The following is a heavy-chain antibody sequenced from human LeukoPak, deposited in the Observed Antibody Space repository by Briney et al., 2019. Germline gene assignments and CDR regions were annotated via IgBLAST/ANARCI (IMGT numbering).Heavy chain of an antibody. CDR1: GGTFSSYA. Sequence: SVKVSWKDSGGTFSSYAISWVRQAPEQGLEWMGGIIPIFGTANYAQKFQGRVTITTDESTSTAYMELSSLRSEDTAVYYCARGLRATVTDYFDYWGQGTLVTVSS. V-gene: IGHV1-69*05. CDR2: IIPIFGTA. D-gene: IGHD4-11*01. CDR3: ARGLRATVTDYFDY. J-gene: IGHJ4*02.